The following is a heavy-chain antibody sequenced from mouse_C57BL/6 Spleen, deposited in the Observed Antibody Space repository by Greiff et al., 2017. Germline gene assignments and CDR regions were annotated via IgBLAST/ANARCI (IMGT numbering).Heavy chain of an antibody. CDR3: YRHRIYYDYFEY. V-gene: IGHV5-9*01. CDR2: ISGGGGNT. D-gene: IGHD2-4*01. Sequence: EVKLVESGGGLVKPGGSLKLSCAASGFTFSSYTLSWVRQTPEKRLEWVATISGGGGNTYYPDSVKGRFTISRDNAKNTLYLQMGSLRSEDTALYNCYRHRIYYDYFEYWGQGTTLTVSS. J-gene: IGHJ2*01. CDR1: GFTFSSYT.